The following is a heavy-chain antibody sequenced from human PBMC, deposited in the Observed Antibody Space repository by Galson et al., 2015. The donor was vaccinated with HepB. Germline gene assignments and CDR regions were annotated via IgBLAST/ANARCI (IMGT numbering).Heavy chain of an antibody. CDR2: IKQDGSEK. CDR1: GFTFSSYW. D-gene: IGHD1-26*01. CDR3: AKDIRGWEWEPRGPDAFDI. V-gene: IGHV3-7*03. Sequence: SLRLSCAASGFTFSSYWMSWVRQAPGKGLEWVANIKQDGSEKYYVDSVKGRFTISRDNAKNSLYLQMNSLRAEDTAVYYCAKDIRGWEWEPRGPDAFDIWGQGTMVTVSS. J-gene: IGHJ3*02.